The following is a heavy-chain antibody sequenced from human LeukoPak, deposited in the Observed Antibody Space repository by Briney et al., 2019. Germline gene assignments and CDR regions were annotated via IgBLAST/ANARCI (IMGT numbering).Heavy chain of an antibody. D-gene: IGHD6-13*01. Sequence: GGSLRLSCAASGFTFSSYGMSWVRQAPGKGLEWVSAISGSGGSTYYADSVKGRFTISRDSSKNTLYLQMNSLRVEDTAVYYCAKDRSDSSSWFGFDYWGQGTLVTVSS. J-gene: IGHJ4*02. V-gene: IGHV3-23*01. CDR2: ISGSGGST. CDR1: GFTFSSYG. CDR3: AKDRSDSSSWFGFDY.